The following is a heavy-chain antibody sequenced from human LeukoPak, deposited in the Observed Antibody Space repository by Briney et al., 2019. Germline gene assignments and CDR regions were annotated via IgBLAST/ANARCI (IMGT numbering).Heavy chain of an antibody. CDR1: RFTFNYFW. V-gene: IGHV3-74*01. CDR3: ATVSEY. Sequence: PGGSLRLSCAAYRFTFNYFWRHWVRQVPGKGLVWVSGINNDGTATYYADSVKGRFTFSRDNAKNTVYLQMNGLRAEDTTVYYCATVSEYWGQGTLVIVSS. J-gene: IGHJ4*02. CDR2: INNDGTAT.